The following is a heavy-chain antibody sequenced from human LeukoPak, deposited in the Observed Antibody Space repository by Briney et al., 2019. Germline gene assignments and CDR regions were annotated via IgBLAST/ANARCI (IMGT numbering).Heavy chain of an antibody. CDR3: ARTGYGSGSDDFDF. J-gene: IGHJ4*02. D-gene: IGHD3-10*01. Sequence: AAVKVSCKTSGYTCTRYGVSWVGQAPGQGLEWMGWISRHNGNRDYAQKFKDRVTMTTDTSTNTVYLELRSLRPDDAAMYYCARTGYGSGSDDFDFWGQGTLVTVSS. CDR1: GYTCTRYG. CDR2: ISRHNGNR. V-gene: IGHV1-18*01.